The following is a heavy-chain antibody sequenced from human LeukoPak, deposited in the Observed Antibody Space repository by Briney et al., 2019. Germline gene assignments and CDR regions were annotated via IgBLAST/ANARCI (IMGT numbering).Heavy chain of an antibody. CDR1: GDSISSYY. D-gene: IGHD5-18*01. J-gene: IGHJ4*02. CDR3: ARDLSYSYGLDY. Sequence: SETLSLTCTVSGDSISSYYWSWIRQPPGKGLEWIGYIYYSGSTNYNPSLKSRVSISVDTSKNQFSLKLSSVTAADTAVYYCARDLSYSYGLDYWGQGTLVTVSS. V-gene: IGHV4-59*08. CDR2: IYYSGST.